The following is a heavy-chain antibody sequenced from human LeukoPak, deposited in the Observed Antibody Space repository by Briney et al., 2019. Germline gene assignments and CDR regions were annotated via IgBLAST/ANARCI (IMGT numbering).Heavy chain of an antibody. Sequence: GRSLRLSCAAPGFTFSSYAMHWVRQAPGKGLEWVAVISYDGSNKYYADSVKGRFTISRDNSKNTLYLQMNSLRAEDTAVYYCARLGYCSSTSCHRAFDYWGQGTLVTVSS. CDR2: ISYDGSNK. J-gene: IGHJ4*02. CDR1: GFTFSSYA. V-gene: IGHV3-30*04. CDR3: ARLGYCSSTSCHRAFDY. D-gene: IGHD2-2*01.